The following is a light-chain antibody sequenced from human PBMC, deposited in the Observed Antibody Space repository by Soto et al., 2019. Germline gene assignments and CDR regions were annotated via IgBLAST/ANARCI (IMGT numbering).Light chain of an antibody. CDR1: SRDVGGYNY. V-gene: IGLV2-14*01. J-gene: IGLJ1*01. Sequence: QSALTQPASVSGSPGQSITISCTGTSRDVGGYNYVSWYQQHPGKAPKLMIYDVANRPSGVSNRFSGSKSGNTASLTISGLQAEDEADYDCSAYTSSSTRVFGTGTKLTVL. CDR2: DVA. CDR3: SAYTSSSTRV.